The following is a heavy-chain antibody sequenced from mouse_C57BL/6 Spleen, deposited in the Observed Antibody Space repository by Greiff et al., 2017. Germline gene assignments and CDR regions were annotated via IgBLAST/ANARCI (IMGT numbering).Heavy chain of an antibody. CDR3: TREGSSGSFAY. V-gene: IGHV5-9-1*02. D-gene: IGHD3-2*02. CDR2: ISSGGDYI. CDR1: GFTFSSYA. J-gene: IGHJ3*01. Sequence: EVKLVESGEGLVKPGGSLKLSCAASGFTFSSYAMSWVRQTPEKRLEWVAYISSGGDYIYYADTVKGRFTISRDNARNTLYLQMSSLKSEDTAMYYCTREGSSGSFAYWGQGTLVTVSA.